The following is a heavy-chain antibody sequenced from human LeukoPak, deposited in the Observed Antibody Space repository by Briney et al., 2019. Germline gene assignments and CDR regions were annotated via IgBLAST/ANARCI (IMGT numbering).Heavy chain of an antibody. CDR2: NFYSGRT. CDR3: ARRATAGDDAFDI. D-gene: IGHD7-27*01. V-gene: IGHV4-39*02. Sequence: PSETLSLTCIVSAGSISSSNYYWGWIRQPRGRGREWIGGNFYSGRTYTNPSLKSRVSISVDTPRTHFSLSLTPRSAPDTAVYYCARRATAGDDAFDIWGQGTMVTVS. CDR1: AGSISSSNYY. J-gene: IGHJ3*02.